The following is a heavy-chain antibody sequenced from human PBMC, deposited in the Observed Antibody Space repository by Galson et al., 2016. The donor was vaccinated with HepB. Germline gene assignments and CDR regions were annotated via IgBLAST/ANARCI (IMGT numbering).Heavy chain of an antibody. D-gene: IGHD1-26*01. Sequence: SLRLSCAASGFTFSNYYMSWIRQAPGKGLEWVAYISPSTTHINYADSVMGRFTVSRDNAKNSRYLQMNSLGAEDTAVYYCASPSGRYSIHTFDLWGQGTTVTVSS. CDR3: ASPSGRYSIHTFDL. J-gene: IGHJ3*01. CDR1: GFTFSNYY. V-gene: IGHV3-11*06. CDR2: ISPSTTHI.